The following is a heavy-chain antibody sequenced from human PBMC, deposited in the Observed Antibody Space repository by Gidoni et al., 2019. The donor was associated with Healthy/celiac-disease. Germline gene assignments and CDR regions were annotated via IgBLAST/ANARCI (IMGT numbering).Heavy chain of an antibody. CDR1: GGPFSSSS. CDR2: IIPIFGTA. J-gene: IGHJ2*01. CDR3: ARDSPYCGGDCYSSYWYFDL. D-gene: IGHD2-21*02. V-gene: IGHV1-69*01. Sequence: QVQLVQSGAEVKKPGSSVKVSCKASGGPFSSSSTTLVRQAPGQGLEWMGGIIPIFGTANYAQKFQGRVTITADESTSTAYMELSSLRSEDTAVYYCARDSPYCGGDCYSSYWYFDLWGRGTLVTVSS.